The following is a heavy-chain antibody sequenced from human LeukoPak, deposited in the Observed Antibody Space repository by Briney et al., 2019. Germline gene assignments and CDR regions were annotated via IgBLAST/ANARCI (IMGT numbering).Heavy chain of an antibody. CDR3: AKDTRYYDFWSGYSYYFDY. CDR1: GFTFSSYG. D-gene: IGHD3-3*01. CDR2: ISYDGSNK. J-gene: IGHJ4*02. Sequence: GGSLRLSCAASGFTFSSYGMHWVRQAPGKGREGVAVISYDGSNKYYADSVKGRFTISRDNSKNTLYLQMNSLRAEDTAVYYCAKDTRYYDFWSGYSYYFDYWGQGTLVTVSS. V-gene: IGHV3-30*18.